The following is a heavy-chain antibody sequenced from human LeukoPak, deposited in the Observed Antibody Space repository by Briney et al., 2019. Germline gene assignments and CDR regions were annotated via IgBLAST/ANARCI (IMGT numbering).Heavy chain of an antibody. CDR1: GGSFSGYY. CDR3: ARVRKSLDIVVVVAATYFDY. CDR2: INHSGST. J-gene: IGHJ4*02. V-gene: IGHV4-34*01. D-gene: IGHD2-15*01. Sequence: NPSETLSLTYAVYGGSFSGYYWSWIRQPPGKGLEWIGEINHSGSTNYNPSLKSRVTISVDTSKNQFSLKLSSVTAADTAVYYCARVRKSLDIVVVVAATYFDYWGQGTLVTVSS.